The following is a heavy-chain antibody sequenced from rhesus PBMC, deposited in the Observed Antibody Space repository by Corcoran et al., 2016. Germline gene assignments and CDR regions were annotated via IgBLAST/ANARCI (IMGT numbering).Heavy chain of an antibody. V-gene: IGHV4-99*02. Sequence: QVQLQASGPGLVKPSETLSLTCAVSGYSISSAYYWGWIRQPTEKGLEYIWYIRRRCVSTYYNPSLKSRVTISKGTSKNQFSLKLSSVTAADTAVYYWARVGWTKSLDVWGRGVLVTVSS. CDR1: GYSISSAYY. J-gene: IGHJ5-2*02. D-gene: IGHD3-3*01. CDR3: ARVGWTKSLDV. CDR2: IRRRCVST.